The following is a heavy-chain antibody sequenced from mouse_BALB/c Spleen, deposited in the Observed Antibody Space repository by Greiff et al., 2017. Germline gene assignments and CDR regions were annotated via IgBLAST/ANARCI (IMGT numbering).Heavy chain of an antibody. Sequence: EVHLVESGGGLVKPGGSLKLSCAASGFAFSSYDMSWVRQTPEKRLEWVAYISSGGGSTYYPDTVKGRFTISRDNAKNTLYLQMSSLKSEDTAMYYCARHGYLAWFAYWGQGTLVTVSA. CDR1: GFAFSSYD. J-gene: IGHJ3*01. V-gene: IGHV5-12-1*01. CDR3: ARHGYLAWFAY. D-gene: IGHD2-2*01. CDR2: ISSGGGST.